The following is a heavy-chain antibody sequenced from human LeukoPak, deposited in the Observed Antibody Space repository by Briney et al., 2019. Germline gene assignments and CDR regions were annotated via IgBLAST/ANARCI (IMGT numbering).Heavy chain of an antibody. CDR1: GFTFSSYG. CDR3: AKGESIAIDAFDI. J-gene: IGHJ3*02. CDR2: ISGSGGST. D-gene: IGHD6-6*01. Sequence: GGSLRLSCAASGFTFSSYGMHWVRQAPGKGLEWVSAISGSGGSTYYADSVKGRFTISRDNSKNTLYLQMNSLRAEDTAVYYCAKGESIAIDAFDIWGQGTMVTVSS. V-gene: IGHV3-23*01.